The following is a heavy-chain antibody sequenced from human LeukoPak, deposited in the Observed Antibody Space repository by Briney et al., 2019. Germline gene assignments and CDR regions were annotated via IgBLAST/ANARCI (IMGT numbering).Heavy chain of an antibody. CDR1: GFTFGNAW. Sequence: GGSLRLSCAASGFTFGNAWMSWVRQAPGKGLEWVANIKQDGSEKYYVDSVKGRFTISRDNAKNSLYLQMNSLRAEDTAVYYCARDVTYYDILTGYSGHDYWGQGTLVTVSS. D-gene: IGHD3-9*01. CDR2: IKQDGSEK. V-gene: IGHV3-7*01. J-gene: IGHJ4*02. CDR3: ARDVTYYDILTGYSGHDY.